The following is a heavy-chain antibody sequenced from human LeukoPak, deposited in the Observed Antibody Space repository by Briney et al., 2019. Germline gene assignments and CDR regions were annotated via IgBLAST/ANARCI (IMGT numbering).Heavy chain of an antibody. CDR2: IKQDGSEK. J-gene: IGHJ4*02. D-gene: IGHD2-15*01. Sequence: PGGSLRLSCAASGFTFSSYWMSWVRQAPGKGLEWVANIKQDGSEKYYVDSVKGRFTISRDNAKNSLYLQMNSLRAEDTAVYYCARDATESALVWWELRPPVPYYFDYWGQGTLVTVSS. V-gene: IGHV3-7*01. CDR1: GFTFSSYW. CDR3: ARDATESALVWWELRPPVPYYFDY.